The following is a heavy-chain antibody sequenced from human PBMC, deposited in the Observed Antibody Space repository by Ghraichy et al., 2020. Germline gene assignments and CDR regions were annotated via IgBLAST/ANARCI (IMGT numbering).Heavy chain of an antibody. D-gene: IGHD5-18*01. CDR2: IFSNDEK. CDR1: GFLLSNARMG. Sequence: SGPTLVKPTETLTLTCTVSGFLLSNARMGVSWIRQPPGKALEWLAHIFSNDEKSYSTSLKSRLTISKDTSKSQVVLTMTNMDPVDTATYYCARIQGGDTAMVTYYFDYWGQGTLVTVSS. V-gene: IGHV2-26*01. CDR3: ARIQGGDTAMVTYYFDY. J-gene: IGHJ4*02.